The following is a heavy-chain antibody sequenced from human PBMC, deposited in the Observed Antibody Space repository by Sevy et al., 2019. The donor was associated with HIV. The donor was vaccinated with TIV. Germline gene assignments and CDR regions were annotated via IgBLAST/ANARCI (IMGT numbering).Heavy chain of an antibody. J-gene: IGHJ4*02. CDR2: ISAYNGNT. CDR1: GYTFTNYG. D-gene: IGHD3-22*01. V-gene: IGHV1-18*01. Sequence: ASVKVSCKASGYTFTNYGVTWVRQAPGQGLEWMGWISAYNGNTKYAETLQDRVTMTTDTATNTAYMELRSLRSDDTAVYYCARDESFSLIVVDLDYWGQGTLVTVSS. CDR3: ARDESFSLIVVDLDY.